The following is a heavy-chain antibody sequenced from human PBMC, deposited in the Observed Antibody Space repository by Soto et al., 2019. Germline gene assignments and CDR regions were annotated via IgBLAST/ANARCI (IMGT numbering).Heavy chain of an antibody. CDR1: GGSISSGGYY. CDR3: ARRGPGIVVNQPYAFDI. Sequence: QVQLQESGPGLVKPSQTLSLTCTVSGGSISSGGYYWSWIRQHPGKGLEWIGYIYYSGSTYYNPSLKSRVTISVATSKHPFSLKLSSVTAADTAVYYCARRGPGIVVNQPYAFDIWGQGTMVTVSS. CDR2: IYYSGST. D-gene: IGHD2-21*01. V-gene: IGHV4-31*03. J-gene: IGHJ3*02.